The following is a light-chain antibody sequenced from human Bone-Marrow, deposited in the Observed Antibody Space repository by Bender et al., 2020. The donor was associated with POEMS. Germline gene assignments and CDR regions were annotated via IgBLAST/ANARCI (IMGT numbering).Light chain of an antibody. CDR1: SSDVGASKF. CDR2: DVT. CDR3: SSYTSSTTLV. Sequence: QSALTQPASVSGSPGQSITISCTGTSSDVGASKFVSWYQHHPGKAPKRIIYDVTNRPSGVSPRFSGSKSGNTASLTISGLQAEDEADYYCSSYTSSTTLVFGGGTKLTVL. V-gene: IGLV2-14*03. J-gene: IGLJ2*01.